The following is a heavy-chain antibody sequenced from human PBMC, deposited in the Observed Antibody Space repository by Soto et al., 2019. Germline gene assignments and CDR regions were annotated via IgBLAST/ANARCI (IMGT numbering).Heavy chain of an antibody. D-gene: IGHD2-2*01. CDR2: SYGNGAGI. CDR1: GFSFTTYA. V-gene: IGHV3-23*01. J-gene: IGHJ6*02. CDR3: ASYSWTPSYQYQLKRAAYYYYGMDV. Sequence: EVQLLEAGGGLAQPGGSLRLSCAGSGFSFTTYAMMWVRQAPGKGLESVSGSYGNGAGISYADSVKGRFTIYRDNSKNTLYLQMNSLRAEDTAVYYCASYSWTPSYQYQLKRAAYYYYGMDVWGQGTTVTVSS.